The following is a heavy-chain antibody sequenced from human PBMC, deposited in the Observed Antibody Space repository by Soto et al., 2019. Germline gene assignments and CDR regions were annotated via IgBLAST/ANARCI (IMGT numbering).Heavy chain of an antibody. CDR2: IIPIFGTA. CDR3: ARGLRFLEWLFDY. V-gene: IGHV1-69*13. CDR1: GGTFSSYA. D-gene: IGHD3-3*01. J-gene: IGHJ4*02. Sequence: GASVKVSCKASGGTFSSYAISCVRQAPGQGLEWMGGIIPIFGTANYAQKFQGRVTITADESTSTAYMELSSLRSEDTAVYYCARGLRFLEWLFDYWGQGTLVTVSS.